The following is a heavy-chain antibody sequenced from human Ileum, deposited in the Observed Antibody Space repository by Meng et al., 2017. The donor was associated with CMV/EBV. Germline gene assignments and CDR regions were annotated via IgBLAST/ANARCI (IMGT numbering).Heavy chain of an antibody. CDR2: TYYRSKWYD. CDR1: GDSVSSNIAA. D-gene: IGHD4/OR15-4a*01. Sequence: AQLQEAGPGLVKAPQTLSRTCAIPGDSVSSNIAAWSWIRQSPSRGLEWLGRTYYRSKWYDDYAVSVKSRVTITPDTSKNQFSLHLNSVSPEDTAIYFCAREMGAHDYWGQGTLVTVSS. V-gene: IGHV6-1*01. J-gene: IGHJ4*02. CDR3: AREMGAHDY.